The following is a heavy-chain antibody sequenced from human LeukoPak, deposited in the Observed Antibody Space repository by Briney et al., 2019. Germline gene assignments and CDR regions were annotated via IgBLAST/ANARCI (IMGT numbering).Heavy chain of an antibody. J-gene: IGHJ4*02. D-gene: IGHD6-19*01. CDR2: ISSSGSTI. V-gene: IGHV3-48*03. CDR1: GFTFDDYA. Sequence: GGSLRLSCAASGFTFDDYAMNWVRQAPGKGLEWVSYISSSGSTIYYADSVKGRFTISRDNAKNSLYLQMDSLRAEDTAVYYCARGGVWYSSGWSDYWGQGTLVTVSS. CDR3: ARGGVWYSSGWSDY.